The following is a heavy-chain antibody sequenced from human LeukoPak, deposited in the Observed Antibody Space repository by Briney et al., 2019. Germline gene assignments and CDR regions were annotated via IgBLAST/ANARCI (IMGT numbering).Heavy chain of an antibody. CDR2: IYYSGST. CDR3: ARRPGRGAWSSSWYGFDY. D-gene: IGHD6-13*01. CDR1: GGSISSYY. J-gene: IGHJ4*02. V-gene: IGHV4-59*12. Sequence: PSETLSLTCTVSGGSISSYYWSWIRQPPGKGLEWIGYIYYSGSTNYNPSLKSRVTISVDTSKNQFSLKLSSVTAADTAVYYCARRPGRGAWSSSWYGFDYWGQGTLVTVSS.